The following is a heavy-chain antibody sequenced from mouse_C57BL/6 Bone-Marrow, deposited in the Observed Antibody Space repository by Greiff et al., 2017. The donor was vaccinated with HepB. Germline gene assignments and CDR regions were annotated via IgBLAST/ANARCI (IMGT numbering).Heavy chain of an antibody. D-gene: IGHD1-1*01. CDR3: ARARDYGHFDY. CDR1: GYTFTSYG. CDR2: ISIGNGYT. J-gene: IGHJ2*01. V-gene: IGHV1-58*01. Sequence: VQLQHSGPELVRPGSSVKMSCTTSGYTFTSYGINWVKPRPGKGLEWIGYISIGNGYTKYNEKFKVKDTLTSDTSSSTAYMQSSSLTSEDSPIYCCARARDYGHFDYWGPGTTLTVSS.